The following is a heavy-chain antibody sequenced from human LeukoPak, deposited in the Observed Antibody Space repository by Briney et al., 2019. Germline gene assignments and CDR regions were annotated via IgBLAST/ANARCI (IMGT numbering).Heavy chain of an antibody. D-gene: IGHD3-22*01. CDR2: MYYSGST. Sequence: PSETLSLTCTVSGGSIGSSTYYWGWIRQPPGKGLEWIASMYYSGSTNYNPSLKSRVTISVDTSKNQFSLKLSSVTAADTAVYYCASGDSSGYYYSAGRDFDYWGQGTLVTVSS. CDR1: GGSIGSSTYY. V-gene: IGHV4-39*07. CDR3: ASGDSSGYYYSAGRDFDY. J-gene: IGHJ4*02.